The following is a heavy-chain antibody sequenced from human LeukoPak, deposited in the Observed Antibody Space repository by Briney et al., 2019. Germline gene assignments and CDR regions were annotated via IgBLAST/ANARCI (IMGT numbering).Heavy chain of an antibody. D-gene: IGHD3-3*01. CDR1: GYTFTGYY. J-gene: IGHJ4*02. CDR3: ARAARITIFGVVIITLDY. V-gene: IGHV1-2*02. Sequence: ASVKVSCKASGYTFTGYYMHWVRQAPGQGLEWMGWINPNSGGTNYAQKFQGRVTMTRDTSISTAYMELSRPRSDDTAVYYCARAARITIFGVVIITLDYWGQGTLVTVSS. CDR2: INPNSGGT.